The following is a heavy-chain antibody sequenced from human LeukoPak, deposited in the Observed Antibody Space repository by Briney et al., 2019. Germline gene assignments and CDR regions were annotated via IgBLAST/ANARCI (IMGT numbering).Heavy chain of an antibody. J-gene: IGHJ5*02. Sequence: PSETLSLTCAASGYSISSGYYWGWIRQPPGKGLEWIGSIYHSGSTYYNPSLKSRVTISVDTSKNQFSLKLSSVTAADTAVYYCARGLSYRGWFDPWGQGTLVTVSS. CDR2: IYHSGST. CDR3: ARGLSYRGWFDP. D-gene: IGHD3-10*01. CDR1: GYSISSGYY. V-gene: IGHV4-38-2*01.